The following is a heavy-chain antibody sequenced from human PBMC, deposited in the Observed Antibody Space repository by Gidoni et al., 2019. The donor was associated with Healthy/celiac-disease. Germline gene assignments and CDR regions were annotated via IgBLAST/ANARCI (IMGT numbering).Heavy chain of an antibody. Sequence: EVQLVQSGAEVKKPGESLSISCKGSGYSFTSYWISWVRQMPGKGLEWMGMIDPSDSYNNYSPSLQGHVTISADKSISTAYLQWRSLKASDTAMYYCARHSPQTANGDLDYWGQGTLVTVSS. CDR2: IDPSDSYN. CDR1: GYSFTSYW. V-gene: IGHV5-10-1*01. D-gene: IGHD4-17*01. J-gene: IGHJ4*02. CDR3: ARHSPQTANGDLDY.